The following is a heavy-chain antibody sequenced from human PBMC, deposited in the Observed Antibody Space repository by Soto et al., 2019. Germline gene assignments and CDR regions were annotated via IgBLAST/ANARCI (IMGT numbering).Heavy chain of an antibody. CDR3: AKHDSEYSHGFWGFFHS. D-gene: IGHD5-18*01. J-gene: IGHJ5*01. CDR1: GFTFSSYA. V-gene: IGHV3-23*01. CDR2: ISGFGSYT. Sequence: GGSLRLSCVASGFTFSSYAMSWVRQAPGKGLEWVSGISGFGSYTYYADSVKGRFTISRDNSKRMLYLQMNRLRADDAAEYYCAKHDSEYSHGFWGFFHSWGHGALVTVSS.